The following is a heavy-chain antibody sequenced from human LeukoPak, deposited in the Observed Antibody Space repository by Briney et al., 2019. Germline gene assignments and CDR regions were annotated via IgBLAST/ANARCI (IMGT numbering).Heavy chain of an antibody. CDR1: GFTFNNFY. CDR3: VRVTEN. CDR2: INGDGSET. Sequence: GGSLRLSCEASGFTFNNFYMHWARQAPGEGLVWVACINGDGSETNYADSVKGRFTISRDNAKKKLYLQMNSLRAEDTAVYYCVRVTENWGQGTLVTVSS. J-gene: IGHJ1*01. V-gene: IGHV3-74*01.